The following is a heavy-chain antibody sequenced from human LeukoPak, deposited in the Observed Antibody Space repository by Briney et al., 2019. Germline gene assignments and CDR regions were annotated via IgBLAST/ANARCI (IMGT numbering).Heavy chain of an antibody. CDR2: ISHSGST. CDR3: ATGAVAPKY. V-gene: IGHV4-59*08. J-gene: IGHJ4*02. CDR1: GGSITSYY. Sequence: SETLSLTCTVSGGSITSYYWSWIRQSPGKGLEWIGCISHSGSTNYNPSLKSRLTISLDTSENHFSLNLDSVTAADTAVYYCATGAVAPKYWGQGTLVSVSS.